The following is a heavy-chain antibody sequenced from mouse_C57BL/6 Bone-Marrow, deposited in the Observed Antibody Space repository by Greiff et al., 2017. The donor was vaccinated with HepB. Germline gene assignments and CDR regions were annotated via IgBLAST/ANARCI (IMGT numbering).Heavy chain of an antibody. Sequence: EVKLVESGGGLVKPGGSLKLSCAASGFTFSSYAMSWVRQTPEKRLEWVATISDGGSYTYYPDNVKGRFTISRDNAKNNPYLQMSHLKSEDTAMYYCAREGYSNYYFDYWGQGTTLTVSS. V-gene: IGHV5-4*01. J-gene: IGHJ2*01. CDR3: AREGYSNYYFDY. D-gene: IGHD2-5*01. CDR2: ISDGGSYT. CDR1: GFTFSSYA.